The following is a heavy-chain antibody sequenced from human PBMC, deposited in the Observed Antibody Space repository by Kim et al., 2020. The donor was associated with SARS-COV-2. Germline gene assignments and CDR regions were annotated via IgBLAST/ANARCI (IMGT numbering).Heavy chain of an antibody. D-gene: IGHD3-22*01. CDR1: GDSISSYY. J-gene: IGHJ6*02. CDR2: VYYSGST. V-gene: IGHV4-59*01. CDR3: ARDLGDSSGYSMDYYYGMDV. Sequence: SETLSLTCTVSGDSISSYYWSWIRQPPGKGLEWIGYVYYSGSTNYNPSLKSRVSISVDTSKNQFSLKLSSVTAADTAVYYCARDLGDSSGYSMDYYYGMDVSGPATTVTVSS.